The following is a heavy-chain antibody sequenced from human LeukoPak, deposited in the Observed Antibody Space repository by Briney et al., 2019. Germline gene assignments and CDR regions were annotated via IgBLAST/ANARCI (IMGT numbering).Heavy chain of an antibody. CDR2: INPKSGDT. V-gene: IGHV1-2*06. CDR3: ARGYCSGGSCYLVENWFDF. CDR1: GYTFSDYY. D-gene: IGHD2-15*01. J-gene: IGHJ5*01. Sequence: GASVKVSCKASGYTFSDYYMYWLRQAPGEGLEWMGRINPKSGDTNYAQNFQGRVTMTRDTSMNTAYMELSRLRSDDTAVYFCARGYCSGGSCYLVENWFDFWGQGTLVTVSS.